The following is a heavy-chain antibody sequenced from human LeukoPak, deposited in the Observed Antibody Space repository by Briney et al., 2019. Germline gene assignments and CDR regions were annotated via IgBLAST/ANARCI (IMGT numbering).Heavy chain of an antibody. D-gene: IGHD5-12*01. CDR1: GYTFTSYD. J-gene: IGHJ5*02. CDR2: MNPKSGNT. V-gene: IGHV1-18*01. CDR3: ARRIVATIGGWFDP. Sequence: ASVKVSCKASGYTFTSYDINWVRQVTGQGLEWMGWMNPKSGNTNYAQKLQGRVTMTTDTSTSTAYMELRSLRSDDTAVYYCARRIVATIGGWFDPWGQGTLVTVSS.